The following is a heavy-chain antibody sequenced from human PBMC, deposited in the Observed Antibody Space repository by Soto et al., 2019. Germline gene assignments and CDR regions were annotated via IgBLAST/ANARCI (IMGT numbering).Heavy chain of an antibody. J-gene: IGHJ4*02. CDR1: GFSLSTRGVG. V-gene: IGHV2-5*02. D-gene: IGHD3-9*01. Sequence: QITLKESGPPLVQPTQTLTLTCTFSGFSLSTRGVGVGWIRQPPGQTLEWLALLYWDDDERYSPSLKRRLTITKDTSKNQLVLTMTNMDPVDTGTYYCSHLLDGNFDYRGQGPLVTVSS. CDR3: SHLLDGNFDY. CDR2: LYWDDDE.